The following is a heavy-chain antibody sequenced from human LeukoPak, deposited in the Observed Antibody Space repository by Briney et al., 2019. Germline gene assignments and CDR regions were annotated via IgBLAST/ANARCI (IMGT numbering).Heavy chain of an antibody. J-gene: IGHJ4*02. Sequence: ASVKVSCKASGYTFTSYGISWVRQAPGQGLEWMGWFSAYNGNTYYTQKLQGRVTMTTDTSTSTAYMELRSLRSDDTAVYYCARDPPEYYYDTVADYRGQGTLVTVSS. CDR3: ARDPPEYYYDTVADY. CDR1: GYTFTSYG. CDR2: FSAYNGNT. D-gene: IGHD3-22*01. V-gene: IGHV1-18*01.